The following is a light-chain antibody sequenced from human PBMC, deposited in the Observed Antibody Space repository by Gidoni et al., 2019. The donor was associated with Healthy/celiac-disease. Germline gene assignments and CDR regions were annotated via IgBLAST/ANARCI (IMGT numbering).Light chain of an antibody. CDR1: QSVSSN. Sequence: EIVMTQSPATLSVSPGERATRSCRASQSVSSNLAWYQLKPGQAPRILIYGASTRATGIPARFSGSGSGTEFTLTISSLQSEDFAVYYCQQYNNWFTFGPXTKVDIK. CDR2: GAS. J-gene: IGKJ3*01. CDR3: QQYNNWFT. V-gene: IGKV3-15*01.